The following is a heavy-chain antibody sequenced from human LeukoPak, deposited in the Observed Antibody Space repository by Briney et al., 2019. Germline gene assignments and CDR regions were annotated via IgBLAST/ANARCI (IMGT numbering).Heavy chain of an antibody. CDR3: ATNLVEPTDYVWRSYRKFYFDY. CDR1: GFTFSTYG. CDR2: IRYDGSNK. V-gene: IGHV3-30*02. Sequence: GGSLRLSCAASGFTFSTYGMHWVRQAPGKGLEWVAFIRYDGSNKYYADSVKGRFTISRDNSKNTLYLQMNSLSAEDTAMYYCATNLVEPTDYVWRSYRKFYFDYWGQGTLVTVSS. D-gene: IGHD3-16*02. J-gene: IGHJ4*02.